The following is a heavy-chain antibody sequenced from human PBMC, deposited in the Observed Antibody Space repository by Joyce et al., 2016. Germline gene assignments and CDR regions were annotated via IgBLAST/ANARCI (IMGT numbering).Heavy chain of an antibody. Sequence: QVQLVESGGGLVQPGRSLRLSCAASGFTLSNYGVRWVRQALVKGLEWEAVISYDGSDKYYADAVEGRFTISRDNSKNTVFLEMNSLRAEDTAVYYCAKVLTATYSSGWFLDYWGQGTLVTVSS. J-gene: IGHJ4*02. CDR3: AKVLTATYSSGWFLDY. CDR1: GFTLSNYG. CDR2: ISYDGSDK. V-gene: IGHV3-30*18. D-gene: IGHD6-25*01.